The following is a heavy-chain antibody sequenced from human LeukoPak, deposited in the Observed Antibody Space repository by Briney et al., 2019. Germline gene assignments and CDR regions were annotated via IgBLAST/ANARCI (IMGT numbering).Heavy chain of an antibody. V-gene: IGHV3-21*01. J-gene: IGHJ4*02. Sequence: GSLRLSCAASGFTFSSYSMNWVRQAPGKGLEWVSSISSSSSYIYYADSVKGRFTISRDNSKNTLYLQMNSLRAEDTAVYYCARDSRQYYLPDQGNDYWGQGTLVTVSS. CDR1: GFTFSSYS. CDR3: ARDSRQYYLPDQGNDY. D-gene: IGHD3-16*01. CDR2: ISSSSSYI.